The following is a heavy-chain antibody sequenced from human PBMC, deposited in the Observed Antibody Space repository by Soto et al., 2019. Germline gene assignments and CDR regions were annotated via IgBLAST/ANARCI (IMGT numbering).Heavy chain of an antibody. J-gene: IGHJ4*02. V-gene: IGHV4-30-4*01. CDR3: ASNSYGYTFYDN. D-gene: IGHD5-18*01. CDR2: IYYSGST. CDR1: GGSISSGDYY. Sequence: QEQLQESGPGLVKPSQNLSLTCTLSGGSISSGDYYWSWIRQPPGKGLEWIGYIYYSGSTYYNPSLQSRVTISVDTSKNQFSLKLSSVTAADTAVYYCASNSYGYTFYDNWGQGTLVTVSS.